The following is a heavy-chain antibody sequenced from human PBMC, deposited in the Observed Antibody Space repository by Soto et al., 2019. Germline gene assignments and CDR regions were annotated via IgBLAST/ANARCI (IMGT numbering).Heavy chain of an antibody. CDR3: ARGLDCSTSICYTLAY. CDR2: ISAKSGNT. CDR1: GYTFSNYG. J-gene: IGHJ1*01. D-gene: IGHD2-2*02. V-gene: IGHV1-18*04. Sequence: ASVKVSCKASGYTFSNYGISWVRQAPGQGLEWMGWISAKSGNTHYAQNLQARVTMTTDTSASTAFMELRSLTSDDTAVYYCARGLDCSTSICYTLAYWGQGTLVTASS.